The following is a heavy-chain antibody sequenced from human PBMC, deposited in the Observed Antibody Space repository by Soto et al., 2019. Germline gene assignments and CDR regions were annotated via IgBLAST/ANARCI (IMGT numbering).Heavy chain of an antibody. Sequence: QVQLQESGPGLVKPSETLSLTCTVSGGSVSSGSYYWSWIRQPPGKGLEWIGYIYYSGSTNYNPSLKSRVTISVDTSKTQFSLKLSSVTAADTAVYYCARDGSSIAARPTYGMDVWGQGTTVTVSS. CDR3: ARDGSSIAARPTYGMDV. CDR2: IYYSGST. V-gene: IGHV4-61*01. J-gene: IGHJ6*02. D-gene: IGHD6-6*01. CDR1: GGSVSSGSYY.